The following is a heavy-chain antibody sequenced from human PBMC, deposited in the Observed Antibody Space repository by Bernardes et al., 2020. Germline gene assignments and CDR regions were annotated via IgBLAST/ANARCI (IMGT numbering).Heavy chain of an antibody. J-gene: IGHJ2*01. Sequence: GGSLRLSCAASGFTFSSYSMNWVRQAPGKGLEWVSYITNSSSTTYYADSVKGRFTISRDNSKNSLYLQMNSLRAEDTAVYYCARVPSTQSRYYELWGRGTLVTVSS. V-gene: IGHV3-48*01. CDR2: ITNSSSTT. CDR1: GFTFSSYS. CDR3: ARVPSTQSRYYEL.